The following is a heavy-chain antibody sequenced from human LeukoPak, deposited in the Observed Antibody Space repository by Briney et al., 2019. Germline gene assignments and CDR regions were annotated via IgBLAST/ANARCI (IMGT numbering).Heavy chain of an antibody. D-gene: IGHD3-9*01. J-gene: IGHJ4*02. CDR1: GFTFSSYS. CDR2: LRYDGSNQ. CDR3: ARDDPHYDILTGYYPIDS. V-gene: IGHV3-30*02. Sequence: GGSLRLSYAASGFTFSSYSMNWVRQAPGKGLEWVAFLRYDGSNQYYADSVQGRFTISRDNSKNTLYLQMYSLRAEDTAVYYCARDDPHYDILTGYYPIDSWGQGTLVTVSS.